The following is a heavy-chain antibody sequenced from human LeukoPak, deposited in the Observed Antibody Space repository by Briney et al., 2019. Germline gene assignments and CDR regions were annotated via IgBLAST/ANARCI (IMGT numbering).Heavy chain of an antibody. CDR3: AKEGGGSFYYFDY. Sequence: GGSLRLSCAASGVTFSSYAMSWVRHAPGKGLEWVSTVSGSGGCTYYADSVKGRLTIYRDKSKNTLYLQMDSLRAEDTAVYYSAKEGGGSFYYFDYWGQGTLVTVST. D-gene: IGHD2-15*01. CDR2: VSGSGGCT. V-gene: IGHV3-23*01. CDR1: GVTFSSYA. J-gene: IGHJ4*02.